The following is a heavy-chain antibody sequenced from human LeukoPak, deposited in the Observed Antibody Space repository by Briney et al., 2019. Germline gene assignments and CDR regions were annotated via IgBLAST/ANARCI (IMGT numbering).Heavy chain of an antibody. CDR3: ASRAGAPGVFGS. CDR2: IFPGDSDT. J-gene: IGHJ4*02. D-gene: IGHD3-10*01. V-gene: IGHV5-51*01. Sequence: MHGESLQISCKGSGYSFTTYWIGWVRQMPGRGLELMGIIFPGDSDTRYSPSFQGQVTISADKSISTAYLQWSSLKASDTAMYYCASRAGAPGVFGSWGQGTLVTVSS. CDR1: GYSFTTYW.